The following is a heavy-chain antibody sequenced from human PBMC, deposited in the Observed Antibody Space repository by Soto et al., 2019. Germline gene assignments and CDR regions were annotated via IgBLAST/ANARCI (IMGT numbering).Heavy chain of an antibody. D-gene: IGHD3-10*01. V-gene: IGHV1-3*01. J-gene: IGHJ4*02. CDR2: INAGNGNT. CDR1: GYTFTNYA. Sequence: ASVKVSCKASGYTFTNYAMHWVRQAPGQRLEWMGWINAGNGNTKYSQKFQGRVTITRDTSASTAYMELSSLTSEDTAVYYCVKDEHASGTFFFDFWGQGTLVTVSS. CDR3: VKDEHASGTFFFDF.